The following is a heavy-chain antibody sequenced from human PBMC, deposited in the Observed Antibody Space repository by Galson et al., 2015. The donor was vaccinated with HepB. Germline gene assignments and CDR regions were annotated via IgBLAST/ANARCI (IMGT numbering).Heavy chain of an antibody. Sequence: SLRLSCAASGFTFSSYAMSWVRQAPGKGLEWVSAISGSGGSTYYADSVKGRFTISRDNSKNTLYLQMNSLRAEDTAVYYCAKVGVRGVPIGRYFDYWGQGTLVTVSS. CDR2: ISGSGGST. D-gene: IGHD3-10*01. V-gene: IGHV3-23*01. CDR3: AKVGVRGVPIGRYFDY. J-gene: IGHJ4*02. CDR1: GFTFSSYA.